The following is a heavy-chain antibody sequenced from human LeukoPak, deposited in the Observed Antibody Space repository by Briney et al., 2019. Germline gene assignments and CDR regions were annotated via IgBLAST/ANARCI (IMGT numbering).Heavy chain of an antibody. D-gene: IGHD2-21*01. Sequence: SETLSLTCTVSVGSISSGGYYWSWIRQHPGKGLEWIGYIYYSGSTYYNPSLKSRVTISVDTSKNQFSLKLSSVTAADTAVYYCARGRLRVNYFDYWGQGTLVTVSS. CDR3: ARGRLRVNYFDY. CDR2: IYYSGST. J-gene: IGHJ4*02. CDR1: VGSISSGGYY. V-gene: IGHV4-31*03.